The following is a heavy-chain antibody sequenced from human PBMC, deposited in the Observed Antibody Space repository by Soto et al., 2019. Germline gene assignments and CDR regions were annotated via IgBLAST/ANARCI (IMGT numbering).Heavy chain of an antibody. D-gene: IGHD4-17*01. CDR3: ARAGDYGDYDGLYYYYGMDV. CDR2: IYYSGST. V-gene: IGHV4-59*01. CDR1: GGSISSYY. J-gene: IGHJ6*02. Sequence: PSETPSLTYTVSGGSISSYYWSWIRQPPGKGLEWIGYIYYSGSTNYNPSLKSRVTISVDTSKNQFSLKLSSVTAAGTAVYYCARAGDYGDYDGLYYYYGMDVWGQGTTVTVSS.